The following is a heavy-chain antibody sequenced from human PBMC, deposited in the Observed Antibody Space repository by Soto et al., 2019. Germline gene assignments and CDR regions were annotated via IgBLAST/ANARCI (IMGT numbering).Heavy chain of an antibody. Sequence: SVKVSCKASGFTFTSSAVQWVRQARGQRREWIGWIVVGSGNTNYAQKFQERVTITRDMYTSTAYMELSSLRSEDTAVYYCAARPEEDVLRFLEWFPSNDAFDSWGQGTMVTVSS. CDR1: GFTFTSSA. CDR2: IVVGSGNT. V-gene: IGHV1-58*01. D-gene: IGHD3-3*01. CDR3: AARPEEDVLRFLEWFPSNDAFDS. J-gene: IGHJ3*02.